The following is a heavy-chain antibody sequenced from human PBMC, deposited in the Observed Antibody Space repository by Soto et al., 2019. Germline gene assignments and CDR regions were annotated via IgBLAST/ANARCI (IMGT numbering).Heavy chain of an antibody. CDR1: GFTFSNAW. V-gene: IGHV3-15*05. CDR3: TTVRIVGAKRSDY. CDR2: IKSKTDGGTT. D-gene: IGHD1-26*01. Sequence: EVQLVESGGGLVKPGGSLRLSCAASGFTFSNAWMSWVRQAPGKGLEWVGRIKSKTDGGTTDYTAPVKGRFTISRDDSKNKLYLQMNSLKTEDTAVYYCTTVRIVGAKRSDYWGQGTLVTVSS. J-gene: IGHJ4*02.